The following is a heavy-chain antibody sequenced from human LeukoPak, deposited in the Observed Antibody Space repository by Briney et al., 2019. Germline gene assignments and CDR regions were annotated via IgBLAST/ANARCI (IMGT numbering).Heavy chain of an antibody. CDR2: INQRGGEI. CDR3: SVGSYFDY. V-gene: IGHV3-7*01. CDR1: GITFGSNW. J-gene: IGHJ4*02. Sequence: GGSLRLSCVVSGITFGSNWVTWVRQAPGKGLEWVANINQRGGEIHYVDSVRGRFIISRDNPKNSLYLQMNSLRAEDTALYYCSVGSYFDYWGQGTLVTVSS. D-gene: IGHD3-10*01.